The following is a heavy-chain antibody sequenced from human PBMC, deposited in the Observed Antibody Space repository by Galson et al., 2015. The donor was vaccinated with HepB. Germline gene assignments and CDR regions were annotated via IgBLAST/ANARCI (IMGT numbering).Heavy chain of an antibody. Sequence: SLRLSCAASGFTFSRYDMHWVRQVTGKGLEWVSAIGTAGDTYYPGSVKGRFTTSRENAKNSLYLQMHNLRAGDTAVYFCARDGGGSAGIYYYGMDVWGQGTTVTVS. CDR2: IGTAGDT. J-gene: IGHJ6*02. CDR1: GFTFSRYD. V-gene: IGHV3-13*01. CDR3: ARDGGGSAGIYYYGMDV. D-gene: IGHD3-16*01.